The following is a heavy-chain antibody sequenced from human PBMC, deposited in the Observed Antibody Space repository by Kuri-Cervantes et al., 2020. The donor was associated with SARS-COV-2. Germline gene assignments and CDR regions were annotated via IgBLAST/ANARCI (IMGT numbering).Heavy chain of an antibody. Sequence: ASVKVSCKVSGYTLTELSMHWVRQAPGKGLEWMGWINPISGGTKYAQNFQGRVTMTRDTSISTVYMELSRLTTDDTAIFYCVRFRYSDTSRNASDIWGQGTVVTVSS. CDR3: VRFRYSDTSRNASDI. CDR2: INPISGGT. CDR1: GYTLTELS. V-gene: IGHV1-2*02. J-gene: IGHJ3*02. D-gene: IGHD3-22*01.